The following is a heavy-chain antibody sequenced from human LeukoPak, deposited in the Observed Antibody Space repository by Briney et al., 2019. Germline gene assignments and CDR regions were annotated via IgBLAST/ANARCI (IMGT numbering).Heavy chain of an antibody. V-gene: IGHV4-59*10. CDR1: GGSFSGYY. D-gene: IGHD3-22*01. J-gene: IGHJ5*02. Sequence: PSETLSLTCAVYGGSFSGYYWSWIRQPAGKGLEWIGRIYTSGSTNYNPSLKSRVTMSVDTSKNQFSLKLSSVTAADTAVYYCARGEPHYYYDSLSPGSEPVNWFDPWGQGTLVTVSS. CDR3: ARGEPHYYYDSLSPGSEPVNWFDP. CDR2: IYTSGST.